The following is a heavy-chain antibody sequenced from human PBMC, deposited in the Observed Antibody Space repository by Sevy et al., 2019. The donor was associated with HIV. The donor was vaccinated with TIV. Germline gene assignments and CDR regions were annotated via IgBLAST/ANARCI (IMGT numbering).Heavy chain of an antibody. D-gene: IGHD3-10*01. CDR1: GFTFSSYE. Sequence: GGSLRLSCAAPGFTFSSYEMNWVRQAPGKGLEWVSYISSSGSTIYYADSVKGRFTISRDNAKNSLYLQMNSLRAEDTAVYYCAREGAMVRGPRGGNYGMDVWGQGTTVTVSS. CDR3: AREGAMVRGPRGGNYGMDV. CDR2: ISSSGSTI. V-gene: IGHV3-48*03. J-gene: IGHJ6*02.